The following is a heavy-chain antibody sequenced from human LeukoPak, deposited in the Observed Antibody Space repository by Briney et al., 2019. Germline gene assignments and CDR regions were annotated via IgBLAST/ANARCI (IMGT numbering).Heavy chain of an antibody. CDR1: GYTFTSYG. CDR3: AREENDIFTGYPYFDY. D-gene: IGHD3-9*01. J-gene: IGHJ4*02. Sequence: ASVKVSCKASGYTFTSYGISWVRQAPGQGLEWMGWISAYNGNTNYAQKLQGRVTMTTDTSTSTAYMELRSLRSDDTAVYYCAREENDIFTGYPYFDYWGQGTLVTVSS. CDR2: ISAYNGNT. V-gene: IGHV1-18*01.